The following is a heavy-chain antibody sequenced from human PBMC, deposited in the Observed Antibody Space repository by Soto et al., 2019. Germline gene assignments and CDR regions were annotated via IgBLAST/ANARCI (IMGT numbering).Heavy chain of an antibody. J-gene: IGHJ6*02. CDR1: GYSIRSGYF. CDR3: ARSMYSTSAQLYYGMDV. D-gene: IGHD6-6*01. V-gene: IGHV4-38-2*01. CDR2: MYHSGIT. Sequence: SETLSLTCAVSGYSIRSGYFWGWIRQPPGKGLEWIGSMYHSGITYYNLSLKSRVAISVDTSKNQLSLKLSSATAADTAVYYCARSMYSTSAQLYYGMDVWGQGTTVTVSS.